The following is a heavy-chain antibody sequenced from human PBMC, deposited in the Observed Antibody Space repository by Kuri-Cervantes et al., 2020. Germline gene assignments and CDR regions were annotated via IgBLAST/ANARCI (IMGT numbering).Heavy chain of an antibody. Sequence: GGSLRLSCAASGFTFSSYAMHWVRHAPGKGLEWVAVISYDGSNKYYADSVKGRFIISRDNFRNTLYLQMNSLRAEDKAVYYCAKDCRVVYERVVGLCYWGQGTLVTVSS. V-gene: IGHV3-30-3*01. CDR3: AKDCRVVYERVVGLCY. CDR1: GFTFSSYA. CDR2: ISYDGSNK. D-gene: IGHD5/OR15-5a*01. J-gene: IGHJ4*02.